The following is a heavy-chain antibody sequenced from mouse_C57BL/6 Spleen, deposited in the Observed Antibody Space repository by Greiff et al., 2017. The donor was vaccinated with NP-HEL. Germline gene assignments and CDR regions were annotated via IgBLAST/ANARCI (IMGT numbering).Heavy chain of an antibody. CDR1: GFTFSSYA. D-gene: IGHD2-5*01. CDR2: ISSGGDYI. Sequence: VQLKESGEGLVKPGGSLKLSCAASGFTFSSYAMSWVRQTPEKRLEWVAYISSGGDYIYYADNVKGRFTISRDNARNTLYRQMSSLKSEDTAMYYCTRAYYSNYGFAYWGQGTLVTVSA. CDR3: TRAYYSNYGFAY. J-gene: IGHJ3*01. V-gene: IGHV5-9-1*02.